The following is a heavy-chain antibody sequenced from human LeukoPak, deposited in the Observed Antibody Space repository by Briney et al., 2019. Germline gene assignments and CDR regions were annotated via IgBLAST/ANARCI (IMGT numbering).Heavy chain of an antibody. Sequence: GGSLRLSCAASGFTFSSYGMHWVRQAPGKGLEWVAVIWYDGSNKYYADSVKGRFTISRDNSKNTLYLQMNSLRSEDKGVYYCAKNMRRDFWSGSDYWGQGTLVTVSS. CDR3: AKNMRRDFWSGSDY. CDR2: IWYDGSNK. D-gene: IGHD3-3*01. V-gene: IGHV3-33*06. CDR1: GFTFSSYG. J-gene: IGHJ4*02.